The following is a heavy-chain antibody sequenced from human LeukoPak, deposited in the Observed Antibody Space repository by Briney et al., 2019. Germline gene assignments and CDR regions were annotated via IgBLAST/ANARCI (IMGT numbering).Heavy chain of an antibody. V-gene: IGHV3-23*01. CDR2: ISCSGGST. CDR1: GFTFSSYA. J-gene: IGHJ4*02. Sequence: GGSLRLSCAASGFTFSSYAMSWVRQAPGKGLEWVSAISCSGGSTYYADSVKGRFTISRDNSKNTLYLQMNSLRAEDTAVYYCAKNMGSGWFGDYWGQGTLVTVSS. CDR3: AKNMGSGWFGDY. D-gene: IGHD6-19*01.